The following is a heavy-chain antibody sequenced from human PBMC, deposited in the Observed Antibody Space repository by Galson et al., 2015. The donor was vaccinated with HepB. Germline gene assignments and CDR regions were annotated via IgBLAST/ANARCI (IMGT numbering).Heavy chain of an antibody. Sequence: CAISGDSVSRTSASWHWIRQSPSRGLEWLGRTYYRTKWYDDYEVSVRSRISINPDTSKNQVSLHLNSVTPEDTAVYYCARGGHGNRVSLFDPWGQGILVTVSS. D-gene: IGHD1-14*01. CDR2: TYYRTKWYD. J-gene: IGHJ5*02. V-gene: IGHV6-1*01. CDR1: GDSVSRTSAS. CDR3: ARGGHGNRVSLFDP.